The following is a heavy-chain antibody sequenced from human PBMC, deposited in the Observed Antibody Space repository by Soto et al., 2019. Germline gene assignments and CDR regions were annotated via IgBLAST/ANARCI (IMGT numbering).Heavy chain of an antibody. V-gene: IGHV4-61*01. J-gene: IGHJ4*02. CDR3: ATEFSNSPEAFDS. D-gene: IGHD6-6*01. Sequence: SETLSLTCTVSGGSVNSDTFYWSWIRQPPGRGLEWIGYIYYTGSTNYNPSLKSRVTISIDTSRNQFSLKLSSVTAADTAVYYCATEFSNSPEAFDSWGQGSLVNVS. CDR2: IYYTGST. CDR1: GGSVNSDTFY.